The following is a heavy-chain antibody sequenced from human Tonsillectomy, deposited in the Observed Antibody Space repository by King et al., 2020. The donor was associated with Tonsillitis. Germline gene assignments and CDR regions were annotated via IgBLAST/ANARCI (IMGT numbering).Heavy chain of an antibody. CDR1: GYTFTSYD. Sequence: VQLVQSGAEVKKPGASMKVSCKASGYTFTSYDINWVRQAPGQGLEWMGWMSPHSGDTGAAQKFQGRVTMTRDTSISTAYMELSSLTSNVTAVYYCARGRFPRSLVVVTSTWWFDPWGQGTLVTVSS. D-gene: IGHD4-23*01. V-gene: IGHV1-8*01. CDR2: MSPHSGDT. CDR3: ARGRFPRSLVVVTSTWWFDP. J-gene: IGHJ5*02.